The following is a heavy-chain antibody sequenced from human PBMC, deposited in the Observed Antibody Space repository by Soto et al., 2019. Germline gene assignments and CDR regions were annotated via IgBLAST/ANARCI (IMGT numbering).Heavy chain of an antibody. CDR2: IYYSGST. V-gene: IGHV4-59*01. Sequence: SSETLSLTCTVSGGSISSYYWSWIRQPPGKGLEWIGYIYYSGSTNYNPSLKSRVTISVDTSKNQFSLKLSSVTAADTAVYYCARGVGGPSPMDYWGQGTLVTVSS. CDR1: GGSISSYY. CDR3: ARGVGGPSPMDY. J-gene: IGHJ4*02. D-gene: IGHD1-26*01.